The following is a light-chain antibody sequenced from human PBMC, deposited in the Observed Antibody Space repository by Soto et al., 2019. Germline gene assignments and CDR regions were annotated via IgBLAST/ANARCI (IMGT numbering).Light chain of an antibody. Sequence: EVVLTQSPVTLSLSPGEIATLSCRASQSFRGLLAWYQQKPGQAPRLLIYDAYNRATGIPPRFSGSGSGTDFTLTISSLEPEDSAVYYCQQRHMLPITFGQGTRLEIK. CDR2: DAY. V-gene: IGKV3-11*01. CDR3: QQRHMLPIT. CDR1: QSFRGL. J-gene: IGKJ5*01.